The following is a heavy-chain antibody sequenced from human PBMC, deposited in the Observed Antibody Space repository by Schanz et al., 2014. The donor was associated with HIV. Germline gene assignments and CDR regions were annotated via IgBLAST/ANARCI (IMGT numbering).Heavy chain of an antibody. V-gene: IGHV3-48*01. CDR2: ISSSSSSI. J-gene: IGHJ2*01. Sequence: EVQLLESGGRWVQTGRSLRLSCAASGFTFRTYAMNWVRQAPGKGLEWVSYISSSSSSIYYADSVKGRFTISRDNSKNTLYLQMNSLRAEDTAVYYCALSRPSGYGGSWYFDLWGRGTLVAVSS. D-gene: IGHD2-15*01. CDR3: ALSRPSGYGGSWYFDL. CDR1: GFTFRTYA.